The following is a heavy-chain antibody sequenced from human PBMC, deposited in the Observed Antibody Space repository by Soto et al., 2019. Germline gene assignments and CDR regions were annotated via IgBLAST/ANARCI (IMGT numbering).Heavy chain of an antibody. D-gene: IGHD2-15*01. CDR2: ITGSAGNI. CDR3: ARILQDIVVVVAAPFDAFDI. V-gene: IGHV3-21*01. Sequence: GGSLRLSCAASGFTFSNYAMHWVRQAPGKGLEWVSGITGSAGNIYYADSVKGRFTISRDNAKNSLYLQMNSLRAEDTAVYYCARILQDIVVVVAAPFDAFDIWGQGTMVTVSS. J-gene: IGHJ3*02. CDR1: GFTFSNYA.